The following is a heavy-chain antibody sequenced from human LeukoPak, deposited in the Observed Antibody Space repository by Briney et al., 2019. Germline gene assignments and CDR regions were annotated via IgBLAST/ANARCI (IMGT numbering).Heavy chain of an antibody. D-gene: IGHD4-17*01. J-gene: IGHJ4*02. CDR3: ARDRPSTTDGY. CDR2: IIPILGMA. Sequence: GASVKVSCKASGGTFSSYAISWVRQAPGQGLEWMGRIIPILGMANYAQKFQGRVTITADKSTSTAYMELSSLRSEDTAVYYCARDRPSTTDGYWGQGTLVTVSS. V-gene: IGHV1-69*04. CDR1: GGTFSSYA.